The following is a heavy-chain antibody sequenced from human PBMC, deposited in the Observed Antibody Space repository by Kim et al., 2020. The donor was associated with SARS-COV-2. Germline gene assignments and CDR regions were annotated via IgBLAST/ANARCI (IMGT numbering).Heavy chain of an antibody. J-gene: IGHJ4*02. CDR3: ARGGWRSGSYDV. Sequence: GGSLRLSCAAYGFIFSDYSMNWVRQAPGKGLEWVSSISSSSSYICYADSLKGRFTVSRDNAKNSLSLQMNSLRGEDTAVYYCARGGWRSGSYDVWGQGTLVTVSS. V-gene: IGHV3-21*04. D-gene: IGHD1-26*01. CDR1: GFIFSDYS. CDR2: ISSSSSYI.